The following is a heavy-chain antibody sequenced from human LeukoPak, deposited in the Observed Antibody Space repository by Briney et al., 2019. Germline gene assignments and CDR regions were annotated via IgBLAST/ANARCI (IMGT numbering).Heavy chain of an antibody. CDR2: VKGDGRTT. CDR1: GPTFSDFW. D-gene: IGHD5-18*01. CDR3: ATGHSYGYDY. J-gene: IGHJ4*02. V-gene: IGHV3-74*01. Sequence: GSLRLSCAASGPTFSDFWMHWVRQPPGKGLVWVALVKGDGRTTIYADSVKGRFTISRDNAKNTLYLQMNSLRADDSGVYYCATGHSYGYDYWGQGVLVTDSS.